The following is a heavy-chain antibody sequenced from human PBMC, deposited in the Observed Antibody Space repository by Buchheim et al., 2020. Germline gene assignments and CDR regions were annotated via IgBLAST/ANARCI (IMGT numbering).Heavy chain of an antibody. CDR2: IYYSGST. J-gene: IGHJ6*02. CDR1: GGFVSSGTYY. V-gene: IGHV4-61*01. CDR3: ARANYYDSSGNYYYYGMDV. D-gene: IGHD3-22*01. Sequence: QVQLQESGPGLVKPSETLSLTCTVSGGFVSSGTYYWSWIRQPPGKGLEWIGYIYYSGSTNYDPSLKSRVTMSVDTSKNQFPLKLSSVTAADTAVYYCARANYYDSSGNYYYYGMDVWGQGTT.